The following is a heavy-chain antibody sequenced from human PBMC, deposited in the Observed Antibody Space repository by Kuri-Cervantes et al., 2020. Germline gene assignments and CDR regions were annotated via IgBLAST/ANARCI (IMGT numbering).Heavy chain of an antibody. CDR1: GGSFSGYY. CDR2: ISDSSDAI. D-gene: IGHD6-6*01. V-gene: IGHV3-11*04. Sequence: GGSLRLSCAVYGGSFSGYYWSWIRQPPGKGLEWISYISDSSDAIYYADSVKGRFTISRDNAKNSLYLQMHSLRAEDTAVYYCAKDMAARSRKFDYWGQGTLVTVSS. CDR3: AKDMAARSRKFDY. J-gene: IGHJ4*02.